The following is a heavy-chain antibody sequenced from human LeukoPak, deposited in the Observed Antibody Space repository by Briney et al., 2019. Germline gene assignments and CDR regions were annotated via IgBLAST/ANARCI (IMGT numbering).Heavy chain of an antibody. D-gene: IGHD5-12*01. J-gene: IGHJ4*02. CDR2: IHSGGTT. V-gene: IGHV3-53*01. CDR1: GFTVSNNY. Sequence: GGSLRLSCAASGFTVSNNYMSWVCQAPGKGLEWVSVIHSGGTTNYADSVQERFSISRDNTNKTVYLHMNSLRAEDTAVYYCARDSDSGYGPFASWGQGTLVTVSS. CDR3: ARDSDSGYGPFAS.